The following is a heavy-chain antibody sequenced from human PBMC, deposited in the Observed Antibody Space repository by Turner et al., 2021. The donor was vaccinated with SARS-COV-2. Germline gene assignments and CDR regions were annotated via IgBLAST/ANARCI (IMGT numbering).Heavy chain of an antibody. CDR3: VSSSGYSGSWYLKH. D-gene: IGHD6-13*01. J-gene: IGHJ4*02. Sequence: EVQLVESGGGLVQPGGSLRLSCAASGFTVSSNYMSWVRQAPGKGLEWVSVIYSGGSTYYADSVKGRFTISRHNSKNTLYLQMNSLRAEDTAVYYCVSSSGYSGSWYLKHWGQGTLVTVSS. CDR2: IYSGGST. V-gene: IGHV3-53*04. CDR1: GFTVSSNY.